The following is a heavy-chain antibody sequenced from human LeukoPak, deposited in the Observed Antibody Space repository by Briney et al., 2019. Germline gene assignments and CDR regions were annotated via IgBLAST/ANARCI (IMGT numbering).Heavy chain of an antibody. J-gene: IGHJ4*02. V-gene: IGHV1-69*13. Sequence: SVKVSCKASGGTFSSYAISWVRQAPGQGLEWMGGISTIFGTANYAQKFQGRVTITADESTSTAYMELSSLRSEDTAVYYCARSLTVGGTDILTGYFDYWGQGTLVTVFS. CDR3: ARSLTVGGTDILTGYFDY. D-gene: IGHD3-9*01. CDR2: ISTIFGTA. CDR1: GGTFSSYA.